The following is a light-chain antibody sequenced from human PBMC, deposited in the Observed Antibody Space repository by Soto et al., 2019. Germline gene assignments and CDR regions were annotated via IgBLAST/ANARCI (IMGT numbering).Light chain of an antibody. Sequence: DIQMTQSPSALSASVGDRVTITCRASQTISSYLNWYQQKPGKAPKLLIYDASTLESGVPSRFSGSGSGTKFTLTTSSRQPVDFATFYCQQYISYRTFGQGTKV. J-gene: IGKJ1*01. CDR1: QTISSY. CDR3: QQYISYRT. CDR2: DAS. V-gene: IGKV1-5*01.